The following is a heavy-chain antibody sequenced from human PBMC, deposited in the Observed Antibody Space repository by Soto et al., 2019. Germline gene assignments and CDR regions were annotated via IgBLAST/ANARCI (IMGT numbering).Heavy chain of an antibody. J-gene: IGHJ3*02. Sequence: VQLEQSGPELKKPGASVRVSCKASGYNFTSYGITWLRQAPGQGLEWMAWIDTHNGNTNHAYRLQARVTMTTDTSTTTAYMELTGLRSDDTAVYYCARYLPQPLGAFDIWGQGTMVTVSS. CDR2: IDTHNGNT. CDR3: ARYLPQPLGAFDI. CDR1: GYNFTSYG. D-gene: IGHD1-1*01. V-gene: IGHV1-18*01.